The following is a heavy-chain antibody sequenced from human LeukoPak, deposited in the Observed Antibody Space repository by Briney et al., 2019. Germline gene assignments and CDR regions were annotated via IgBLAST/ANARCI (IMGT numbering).Heavy chain of an antibody. Sequence: GGSLRLSCAASGFTFSSYWMHWVRQAPGKGLVWVSRINSDGRSTSYADSVKGRFTISRDNAKNTLYLQMNSLRAEDTAVYYCAREVPYYYDSSFDYWGQGTLVTVSS. V-gene: IGHV3-74*01. D-gene: IGHD3-22*01. CDR1: GFTFSSYW. CDR3: AREVPYYYDSSFDY. J-gene: IGHJ4*02. CDR2: INSDGRST.